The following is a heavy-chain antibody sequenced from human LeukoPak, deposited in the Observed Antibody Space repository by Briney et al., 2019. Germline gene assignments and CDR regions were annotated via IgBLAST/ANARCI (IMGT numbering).Heavy chain of an antibody. CDR2: IYYSGST. D-gene: IGHD3-16*01. V-gene: IGHV4-59*12. J-gene: IGHJ4*02. CDR3: ARASLDYDYVWGTAMGFDY. CDR1: GGSISSYY. Sequence: SETLSLTCIVSGGSISSYYWSWIRQPPGKGLEWIGYIYYSGSTNYNPSLKSRVTMSVDTSKNQFSLKLSSVTAADTAVYYCARASLDYDYVWGTAMGFDYWGQGTLVTVSS.